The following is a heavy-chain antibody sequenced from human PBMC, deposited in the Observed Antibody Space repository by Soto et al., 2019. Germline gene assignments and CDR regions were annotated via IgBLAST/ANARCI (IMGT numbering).Heavy chain of an antibody. V-gene: IGHV6-1*01. D-gene: IGHD6-19*01. CDR1: EDSVSSNSAA. Sequence: SQTLSLTGAISEDSVSSNSAAWNWIRQAPSRGLECLGRTYYRSKWDNDYAGSVKSRITINPNTAKNEFSLQLNSVTPEDMAVYYCASSIPVAGTLRSFYGMDVWGQGTTVTVSS. CDR2: TYYRSKWDN. CDR3: ASSIPVAGTLRSFYGMDV. J-gene: IGHJ6*02.